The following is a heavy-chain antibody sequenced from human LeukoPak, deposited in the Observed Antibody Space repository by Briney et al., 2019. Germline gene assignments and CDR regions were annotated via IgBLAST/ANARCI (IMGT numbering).Heavy chain of an antibody. CDR2: MSNSGSII. CDR1: GFSFADHY. CDR3: ARLGFGEYYFYYYMDV. D-gene: IGHD3-10*01. J-gene: IGHJ6*03. Sequence: PGGSLRLSCEASGFSFADHYMGWIRQAPGKGLEWVSYMSNSGSIIYYADSVKGRFTISRDNTKTFLYLQMNSLRDEDTAVYYCARLGFGEYYFYYYMDVWGKGTAVTVSS. V-gene: IGHV3-11*01.